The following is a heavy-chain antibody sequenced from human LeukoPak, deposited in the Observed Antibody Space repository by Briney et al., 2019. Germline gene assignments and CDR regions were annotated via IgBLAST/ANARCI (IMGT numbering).Heavy chain of an antibody. CDR1: GGSISSYY. Sequence: SETLSLTCTVSGGSISSYYWSWIRQPPGKGLEWVGCIHQSGNANFNSSLKSRVTMSVDTSKNQFSLKLSSVTAADTAVYYCARRHSSSWATLGYWGQGTLVTVSS. J-gene: IGHJ4*02. CDR3: ARRHSSSWATLGY. CDR2: IHQSGNA. D-gene: IGHD6-13*01. V-gene: IGHV4-59*08.